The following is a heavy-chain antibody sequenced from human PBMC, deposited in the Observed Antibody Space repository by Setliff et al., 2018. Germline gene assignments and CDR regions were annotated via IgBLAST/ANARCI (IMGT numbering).Heavy chain of an antibody. CDR2: IYTSGST. CDR1: GGSISSGSYY. D-gene: IGHD6-19*01. CDR3: ARTRGSSGWLNWFDP. V-gene: IGHV4-61*02. Sequence: SETLSLTCTVSGGSISSGSYYWSWIRQPAGKGLEWIGRIYTSGSTNYNPSLKSRVTISVDTSKNQFSLKLSSVTAADTAVYYCARTRGSSGWLNWFDPWGQGTPVTVSS. J-gene: IGHJ5*02.